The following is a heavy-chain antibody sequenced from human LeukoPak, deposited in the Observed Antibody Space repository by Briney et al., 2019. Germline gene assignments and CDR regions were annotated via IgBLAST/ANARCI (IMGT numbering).Heavy chain of an antibody. CDR2: IYYSGST. Sequence: SQTLSLTCTVSGGSISSGDYYWSWIRQPPGKGLEWIGYIYYSGSTNYNPSLKSRVTISVDTSKNQFSLKLSSVTAADTAVYYCARLKFWSGYSDYRPTPKKLWFDPWGQGTLVTVSS. V-gene: IGHV4-30-4*01. CDR3: ARLKFWSGYSDYRPTPKKLWFDP. J-gene: IGHJ5*02. D-gene: IGHD3-3*01. CDR1: GGSISSGDYY.